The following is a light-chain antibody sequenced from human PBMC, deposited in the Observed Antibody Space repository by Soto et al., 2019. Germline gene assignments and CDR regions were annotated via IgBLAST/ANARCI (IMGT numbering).Light chain of an antibody. V-gene: IGLV2-23*01. Sequence: QPASVSGSPGQSVTISCTGTSSDVGNYNHVSWYQQHPGKAPKLMIYEATQRPSGVSNRFSASKSGNTASLTISGLQAEDESDYYCCSYAGSQTWVFGGGTKVTVL. J-gene: IGLJ3*02. CDR3: CSYAGSQTWV. CDR1: SSDVGNYNH. CDR2: EAT.